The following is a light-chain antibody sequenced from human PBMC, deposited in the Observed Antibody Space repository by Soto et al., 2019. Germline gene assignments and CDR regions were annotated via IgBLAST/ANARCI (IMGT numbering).Light chain of an antibody. J-gene: IGKJ5*01. Sequence: EIVLTQSPATLSWSPVEVAILSFMAIQSVSTFLAWFQQKPGQPPRLLIYNASNRTTGIPARFSGSGSGTDFTLTISSLEPEDFAVYYCQQRRNWPPGITFGQGTRLEIK. CDR3: QQRRNWPPGIT. V-gene: IGKV3-11*01. CDR2: NAS. CDR1: QSVSTF.